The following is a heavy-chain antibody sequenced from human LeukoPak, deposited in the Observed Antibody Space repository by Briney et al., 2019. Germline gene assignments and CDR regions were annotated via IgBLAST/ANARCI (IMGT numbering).Heavy chain of an antibody. Sequence: SETLSLTCTVSGGSISSGDYYWSWIRQPPGKGLEWIGYMYYSGSTYYNPSLKSRVTISVDTSKNHFSLKLSSVTAADTAVYYCARGNYDFWSANGASDIWGQGTMVTVSS. D-gene: IGHD3-3*01. V-gene: IGHV4-30-4*08. CDR1: GGSISSGDYY. CDR2: MYYSGST. J-gene: IGHJ3*02. CDR3: ARGNYDFWSANGASDI.